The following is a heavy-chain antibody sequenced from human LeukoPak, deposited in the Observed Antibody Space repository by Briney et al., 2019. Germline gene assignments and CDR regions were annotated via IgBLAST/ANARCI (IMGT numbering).Heavy chain of an antibody. Sequence: GSLRLSRAASGFTFSTYWMHWVRQAPGEGLVWVSRINTDGSRTYHADSVKGRFTISRDNAKNMLYLELNSLRAEDMAVYYCARVLTGYYHWDYWGQGTLVTVSS. J-gene: IGHJ4*02. D-gene: IGHD3-9*01. CDR1: GFTFSTYW. CDR3: ARVLTGYYHWDY. CDR2: INTDGSRT. V-gene: IGHV3-74*01.